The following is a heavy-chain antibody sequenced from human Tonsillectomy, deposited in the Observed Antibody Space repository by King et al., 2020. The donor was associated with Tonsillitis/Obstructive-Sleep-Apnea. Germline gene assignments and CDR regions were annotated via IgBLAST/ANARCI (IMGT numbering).Heavy chain of an antibody. J-gene: IGHJ1*01. CDR2: ISFDGSHK. D-gene: IGHD6-13*01. CDR1: GFTFSSYG. Sequence: VPLVESGGDVVQPGRSLRLSCAASGFTFSSYGMHWVRPAPGKGLEWVAVISFDGSHKYYADSVKGRFTISRDNSKHTLYLQMKSLRAEDTAVYYCATGYSSEYFQHWGQGTLVTGSS. V-gene: IGHV3-30*03. CDR3: ATGYSSEYFQH.